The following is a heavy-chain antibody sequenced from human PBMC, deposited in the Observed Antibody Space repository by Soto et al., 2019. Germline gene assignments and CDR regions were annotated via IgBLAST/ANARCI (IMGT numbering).Heavy chain of an antibody. J-gene: IGHJ5*02. CDR1: GFTFSNAW. V-gene: IGHV3-15*07. Sequence: GGSLRLSCAASGFTFSNAWINWVRQAPGKGLEWVGRIKSKTDGGTTDFAAPVKGRFAISRDDSKDMVYLQMNSLRAEDTAVYYCARDYSGYDPFTNWFDPWGQGTLVTVSS. CDR3: ARDYSGYDPFTNWFDP. D-gene: IGHD5-12*01. CDR2: IKSKTDGGTT.